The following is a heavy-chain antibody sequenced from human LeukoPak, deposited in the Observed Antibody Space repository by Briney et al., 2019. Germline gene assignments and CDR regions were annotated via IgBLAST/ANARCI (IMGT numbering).Heavy chain of an antibody. V-gene: IGHV3-23*01. Sequence: GGSLRLSCAASGFTFSSYAMSWVRQAPGKGLEWVSAISGSGGSTYYADSVKGRFTISRDNSKNTLYLQMNSLRAEDTAVYYCAKVTVSNIVVVPAAMSPFDYWGQGTLVTVSS. CDR2: ISGSGGST. CDR1: GFTFSSYA. J-gene: IGHJ4*02. D-gene: IGHD2-2*01. CDR3: AKVTVSNIVVVPAAMSPFDY.